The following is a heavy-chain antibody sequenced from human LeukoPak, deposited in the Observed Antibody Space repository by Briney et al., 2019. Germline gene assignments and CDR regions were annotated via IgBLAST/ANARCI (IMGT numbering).Heavy chain of an antibody. Sequence: GGSLRLSCAASGFTFSSYWMSWVRQAPGKGLEWVANIKQDGSEKYYVDSVKGRFTISRDNAKNSLYLQMNSLRAEDTAVYYCARDETTGVLHFDYWGQGTLVTVSS. D-gene: IGHD4-11*01. J-gene: IGHJ4*02. V-gene: IGHV3-7*03. CDR1: GFTFSSYW. CDR3: ARDETTGVLHFDY. CDR2: IKQDGSEK.